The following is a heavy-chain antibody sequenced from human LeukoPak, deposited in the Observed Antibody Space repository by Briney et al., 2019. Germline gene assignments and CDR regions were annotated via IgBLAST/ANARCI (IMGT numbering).Heavy chain of an antibody. J-gene: IGHJ5*02. CDR1: GGFISSYY. D-gene: IGHD3-9*01. CDR2: IYYTVSN. Sequence: SETLSLTCTVSGGFISSYYWSWIRQPPGKGLECIGNIYYTVSNNYNPSLKTRVLIPVDTSKNQFSLKLNSVTAADTAVDYFARHDPSTLLVTGWFDPWGQGTLVTVSS. CDR3: ARHDPSTLLVTGWFDP. V-gene: IGHV4-59*08.